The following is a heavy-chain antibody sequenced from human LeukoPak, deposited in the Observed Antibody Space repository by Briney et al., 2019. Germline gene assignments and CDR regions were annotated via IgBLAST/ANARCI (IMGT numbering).Heavy chain of an antibody. Sequence: GGSLRLSCAASGFTFSSYSFNWVRQVPGKGLEWVSSITTTFYTYYTDSVKGRFTISRDNAKNSLYLQMISLRAEDTALYYCARGTLYYYDSSGYYGDWGQGTLVTVSS. CDR3: ARGTLYYYDSSGYYGD. CDR2: ITTTFYT. CDR1: GFTFSSYS. V-gene: IGHV3-21*04. D-gene: IGHD3-22*01. J-gene: IGHJ4*02.